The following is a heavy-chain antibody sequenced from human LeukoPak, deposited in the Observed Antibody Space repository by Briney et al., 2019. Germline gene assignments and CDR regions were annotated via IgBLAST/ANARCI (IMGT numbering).Heavy chain of an antibody. J-gene: IGHJ4*02. Sequence: ASVKVSCKASGYTFTSYYMHWVRQAPGQGLEWMGIINPSGGSTSYAQKFQGRVTMTRDTSISTAFMEVSRLRSDDTAVYYCARALDSSGYYVVYWGQGTLVTVSS. CDR1: GYTFTSYY. D-gene: IGHD3-22*01. CDR2: INPSGGST. CDR3: ARALDSSGYYVVY. V-gene: IGHV1-46*01.